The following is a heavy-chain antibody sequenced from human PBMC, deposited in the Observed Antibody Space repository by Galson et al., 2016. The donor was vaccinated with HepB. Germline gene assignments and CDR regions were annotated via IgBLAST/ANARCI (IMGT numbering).Heavy chain of an antibody. J-gene: IGHJ4*02. CDR2: ISGDGGST. CDR3: ARFTQEWLDRVYYFDY. CDR1: GFTFGRYA. Sequence: SLRLSCADSGFTFGRYAMSWVRQAPGKVLELVSAISGDGGSTYYAGSVQGSFTSSRYRSPNTMYVQMNSLRTADTAVYYCARFTQEWLDRVYYFDYWGQGTLVTVSS. D-gene: IGHD6-19*01. V-gene: IGHV3-23*01.